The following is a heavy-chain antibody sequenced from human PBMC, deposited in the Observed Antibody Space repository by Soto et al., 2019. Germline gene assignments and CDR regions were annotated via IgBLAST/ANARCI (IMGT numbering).Heavy chain of an antibody. D-gene: IGHD5-12*01. V-gene: IGHV3-74*01. J-gene: IGHJ3*02. CDR1: GFVFTNFW. CDR2: IDTSGHST. CDR3: ASDHGSTDAFDI. Sequence: PGGSLRLSCEASGFVFTNFWMHWVRHVPGKGLVWVARIDTSGHSTNYAESVKGRFTISRDNAKNTVSLQMNSLRVEDTGVYYCASDHGSTDAFDIWGQGTMVTVSS.